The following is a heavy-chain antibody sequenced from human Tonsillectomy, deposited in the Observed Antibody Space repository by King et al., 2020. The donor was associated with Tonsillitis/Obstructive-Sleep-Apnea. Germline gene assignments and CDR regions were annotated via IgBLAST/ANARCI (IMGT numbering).Heavy chain of an antibody. D-gene: IGHD1-26*01. V-gene: IGHV2-5*02. Sequence: TLKEYGPTLVKPTQTLTLACTFSGFSLSTSGVGVGWIRQPPGKALEWLALIYWDDNKRYSPSLKSRLTITKDTSKNQVVLTMTNMNPVDTATYYCAHTFEGANYYYYMDVWGKGTTVTVSS. CDR3: AHTFEGANYYYYMDV. CDR2: IYWDDNK. CDR1: GFSLSTSGVG. J-gene: IGHJ6*03.